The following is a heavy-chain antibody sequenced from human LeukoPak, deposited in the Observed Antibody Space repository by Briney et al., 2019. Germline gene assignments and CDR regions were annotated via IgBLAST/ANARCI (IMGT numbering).Heavy chain of an antibody. J-gene: IGHJ3*02. CDR2: INWNGGST. V-gene: IGHV3-20*04. Sequence: QTGGSLRLSCAASGFTFDDYGMSWVRQAPGKGLEWVSGINWNGGSTGYADSVKGRFTISRDNAKNSLFLQMHSLRAEDTAVYYCARDLNTYHYDSDPFHMWGQGTMVTVSS. CDR3: ARDLNTYHYDSDPFHM. D-gene: IGHD3-22*01. CDR1: GFTFDDYG.